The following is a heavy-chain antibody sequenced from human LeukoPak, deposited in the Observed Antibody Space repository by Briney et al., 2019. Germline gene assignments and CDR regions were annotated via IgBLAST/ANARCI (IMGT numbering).Heavy chain of an antibody. J-gene: IGHJ6*03. CDR2: IIPIFGTA. CDR1: GGTFSSYA. V-gene: IGHV1-69*06. D-gene: IGHD2-15*01. CDR3: ARGEVVVAATEEGYYMDV. Sequence: SVKVSCKASGGTFSSYAISWVRQAPGQGLEWMGGIIPIFGTANYAQKFQGRVTITADKSTSTAYMELSSLRSEDTAVYYCARGEVVVAATEEGYYMDVWGKGTTVTVSS.